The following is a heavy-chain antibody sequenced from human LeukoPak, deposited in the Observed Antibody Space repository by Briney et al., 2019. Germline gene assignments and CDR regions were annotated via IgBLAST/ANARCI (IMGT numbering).Heavy chain of an antibody. J-gene: IGHJ4*02. Sequence: GGSLRLSCAASGFTFGDTWMNWVRQAPGKGLEWVSYISSSSTIYYADSVKGRFTISRDNAKNSLYLQMNSLRAEDTAVYYCARGAYYYEDWGQGTLVTVSS. D-gene: IGHD3-22*01. CDR1: GFTFGDTW. CDR3: ARGAYYYED. V-gene: IGHV3-69-1*01. CDR2: ISSSSTI.